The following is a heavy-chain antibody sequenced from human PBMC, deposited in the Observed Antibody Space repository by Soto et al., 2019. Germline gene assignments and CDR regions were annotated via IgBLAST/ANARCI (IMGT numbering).Heavy chain of an antibody. CDR2: TYYRSKWYN. V-gene: IGHV6-1*01. D-gene: IGHD1-26*01. CDR1: GDSVSRNSSA. J-gene: IGHJ6*02. CDR3: AREGGNRYYYYGMDV. Sequence: SQTLSLTYAISGDSVSRNSSACTWIRQSPSRGLELLGRTYYRSKWYNDYAVSVKSRITINPDTSKNQFSLQLNSVTPEDTAVYYCAREGGNRYYYYGMDVWGQGTTVTVSS.